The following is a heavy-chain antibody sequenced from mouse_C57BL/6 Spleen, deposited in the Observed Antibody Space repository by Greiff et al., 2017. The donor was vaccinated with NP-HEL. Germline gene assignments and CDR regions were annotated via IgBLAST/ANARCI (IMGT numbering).Heavy chain of an antibody. Sequence: QVHVKQSGAELVKPGASVKISCKASGYAFSSYWMNWVKQRPGKGLEWIGQIYPGDGDTNYNGKFKGKATLTADKSSSTAYMQRSSLTSEDSAVYFCARDGSSYRYYFDYWGQGTTLTVSS. D-gene: IGHD1-1*01. CDR3: ARDGSSYRYYFDY. CDR2: IYPGDGDT. J-gene: IGHJ2*01. CDR1: GYAFSSYW. V-gene: IGHV1-80*01.